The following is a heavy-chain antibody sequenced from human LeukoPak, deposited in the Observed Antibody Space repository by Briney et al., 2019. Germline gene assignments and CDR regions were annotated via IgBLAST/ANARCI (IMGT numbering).Heavy chain of an antibody. J-gene: IGHJ4*02. V-gene: IGHV3-9*01. CDR2: ISWNSGSI. CDR1: GFTFDDYA. Sequence: GGSLRLSCAASGFTFDDYAMHWVRQAPGKGLEWVSGISWNSGSIGYADSVKGRFTISRDNAKNTLYLQLNSLRAEDAALYYCATYRRPFSDWGSYYFDYWGQGTLVTVSS. CDR3: ATYRRPFSDWGSYYFDY. D-gene: IGHD3-16*01.